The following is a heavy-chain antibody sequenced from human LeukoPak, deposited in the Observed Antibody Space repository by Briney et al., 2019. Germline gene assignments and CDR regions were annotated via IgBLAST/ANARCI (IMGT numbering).Heavy chain of an antibody. V-gene: IGHV4-59*01. Sequence: PSETLSLTCTVSGGSISSYYWSWIRQPPGKGLEWIGYIYYSGSTNYNPSHKSRVTISVDTSKNQFSLKLSSVTAADTAVYYCAREGDSSSWYSLVDYWGQGTLVTVSS. J-gene: IGHJ4*02. CDR2: IYYSGST. D-gene: IGHD6-13*01. CDR1: GGSISSYY. CDR3: AREGDSSSWYSLVDY.